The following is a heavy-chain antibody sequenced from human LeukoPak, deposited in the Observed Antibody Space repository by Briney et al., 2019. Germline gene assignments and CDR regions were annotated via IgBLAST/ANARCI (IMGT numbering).Heavy chain of an antibody. V-gene: IGHV3-53*01. CDR1: GFTVSSNY. CDR2: IYSGGST. D-gene: IGHD6-19*01. Sequence: GGSLRLSCAASGFTVSSNYMSWVRQVPEKGLEWVSVIYSGGSTYYADSVKGRFTISRDNSKNTLYLQMSRLRGEDTAVYYCARVPYSSGWYFDYWGQGTLVTVSS. J-gene: IGHJ4*02. CDR3: ARVPYSSGWYFDY.